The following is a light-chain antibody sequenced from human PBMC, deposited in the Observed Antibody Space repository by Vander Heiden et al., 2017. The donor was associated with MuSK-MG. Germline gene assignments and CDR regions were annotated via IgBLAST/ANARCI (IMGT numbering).Light chain of an antibody. CDR3: QQSYGTHL. J-gene: IGKJ3*01. Sequence: DFQMTQSPSSLSASIGDRVTITCRASQRMSTSLHWYQHKPGKAPRLLIYRASTLQSGVPSRFSGRGSGTEFNLTISGLQSEDFATYSCQQSYGTHLFGHGTKVDVQ. V-gene: IGKV1-39*01. CDR1: QRMSTS. CDR2: RAS.